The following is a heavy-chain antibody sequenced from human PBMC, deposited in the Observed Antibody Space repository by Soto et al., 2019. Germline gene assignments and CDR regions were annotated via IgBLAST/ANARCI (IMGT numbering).Heavy chain of an antibody. V-gene: IGHV3-7*01. CDR1: GFTFSHYY. Sequence: GGSLRLSCAASGFTFSHYYMTWVRQAPGKGLEWVANIKYDGSGKYYVDSVKGRFTISRDNAKNSLYLQMSSLRAEDTAVYFCARDLGYDSSSAGDYWGQGTLVTVSS. CDR3: ARDLGYDSSSAGDY. D-gene: IGHD6-6*01. J-gene: IGHJ4*02. CDR2: IKYDGSGK.